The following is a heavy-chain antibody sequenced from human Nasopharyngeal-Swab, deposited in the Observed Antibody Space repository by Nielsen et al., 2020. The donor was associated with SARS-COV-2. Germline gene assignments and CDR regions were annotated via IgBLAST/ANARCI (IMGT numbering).Heavy chain of an antibody. CDR2: IKQDGSET. D-gene: IGHD2-15*01. CDR1: GFTFSNSW. Sequence: GESLKISCAASGFTFSNSWMSWVRQAPGKGLEWVANIKQDGSETYYVDSVKGRFTISRENAKNSLYLQMNSLRAEDTGVYYCVNGGSLDFWGQGTLVTGSA. J-gene: IGHJ4*02. CDR3: VNGGSLDF. V-gene: IGHV3-7*01.